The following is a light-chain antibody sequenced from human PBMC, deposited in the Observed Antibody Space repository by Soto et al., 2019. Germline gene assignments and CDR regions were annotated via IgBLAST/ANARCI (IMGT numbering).Light chain of an antibody. Sequence: QSALTQPRSVSGSPGQSVAISCTGTSSDVGGYNYVSWYQQHPGKAPKLMIYDVNKRPSGVPDRFSGSKSGNTASLTISGLQAEDEADYYCVLYMRSGIAVFGGGTKLTVL. CDR3: VLYMRSGIAV. CDR2: DVN. CDR1: SSDVGGYNY. J-gene: IGLJ2*01. V-gene: IGLV2-11*01.